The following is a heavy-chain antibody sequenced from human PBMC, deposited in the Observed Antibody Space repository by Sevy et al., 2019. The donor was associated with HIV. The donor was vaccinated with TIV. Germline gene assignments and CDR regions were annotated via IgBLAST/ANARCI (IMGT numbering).Heavy chain of an antibody. Sequence: GGSLRLSCVASGFIFRDRYMSWIRQAPGKGLEWVSFISSRSSEINYADSVKGRLTDSRDNAKNSLYLQMNSLRAEDTAVYYCAGDFMPVASAGTGALGVWGQGTAVTVSS. D-gene: IGHD6-13*01. V-gene: IGHV3-11*05. CDR1: GFIFRDRY. J-gene: IGHJ6*02. CDR3: AGDFMPVASAGTGALGV. CDR2: ISSRSSEI.